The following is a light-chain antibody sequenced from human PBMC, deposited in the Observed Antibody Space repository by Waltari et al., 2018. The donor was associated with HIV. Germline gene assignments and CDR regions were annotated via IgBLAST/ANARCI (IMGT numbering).Light chain of an antibody. Sequence: QSVLTQPPSVSATPGQTINISCSGSRSNIGGTFVFWYQQVATTAPRLLVYRNAQRPSGVSDRFSGFRLGTSASLAISGLRSEDEGNYYCASWDDSLPGHVFGTGT. V-gene: IGLV1-47*01. J-gene: IGLJ1*01. CDR3: ASWDDSLPGHV. CDR1: RSNIGGTF. CDR2: RNA.